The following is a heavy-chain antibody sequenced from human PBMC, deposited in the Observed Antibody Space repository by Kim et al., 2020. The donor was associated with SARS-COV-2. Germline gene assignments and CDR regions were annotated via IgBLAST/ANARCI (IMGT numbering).Heavy chain of an antibody. V-gene: IGHV3-30-3*01. CDR2: SNK. CDR3: ARDSGNNFDY. D-gene: IGHD1-26*01. Sequence: SNKYSADSVKGRFTISRDTSKNTLYLQMNSLRAEDTAVYYCARDSGNNFDYWGQGTLVTVSS. J-gene: IGHJ4*02.